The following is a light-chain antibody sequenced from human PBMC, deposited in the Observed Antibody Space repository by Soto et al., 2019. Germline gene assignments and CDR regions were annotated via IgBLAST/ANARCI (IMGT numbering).Light chain of an antibody. CDR1: QSVSSSY. J-gene: IGKJ4*01. V-gene: IGKV3-20*01. Sequence: VLTQSPGTLSLSPGERATLSCRASQSVSSSYLAWYQQKPGQAPRLLIYGASSRATGIPDRFSGSGSGTDFTLTISRLEPEDFAVYYCQQYGSSRLTFGGGTKVDIK. CDR2: GAS. CDR3: QQYGSSRLT.